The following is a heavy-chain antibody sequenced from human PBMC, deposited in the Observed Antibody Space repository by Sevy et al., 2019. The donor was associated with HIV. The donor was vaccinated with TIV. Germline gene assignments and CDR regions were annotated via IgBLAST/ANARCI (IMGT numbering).Heavy chain of an antibody. J-gene: IGHJ4*02. CDR2: IRYDGSNQ. CDR3: ATRWTPGY. CDR1: GFTFSAYG. Sequence: GGSLRLSCAASGFTFSAYGMHWVRQAPGKGPEWVAFIRYDGSNQFYADSVKGRFTISRDNSNNTLYLQMNTLRTEDTAGYYCATRWTPGYWGQGTLVTVSS. D-gene: IGHD1-1*01. V-gene: IGHV3-30*02.